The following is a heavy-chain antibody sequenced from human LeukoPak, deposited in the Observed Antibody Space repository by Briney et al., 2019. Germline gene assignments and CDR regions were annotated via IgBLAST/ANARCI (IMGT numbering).Heavy chain of an antibody. J-gene: IGHJ5*02. V-gene: IGHV3-74*01. CDR1: GLTFKLYW. Sequence: GSLRLSCAASGLTFKLYWMHWVRQVPGKRPVWVSRINDDGSDTIYADSVGGRFTISRDDAKNTVYLQMNNLRAEDTAVYYCVRGGPSTWSWGQGTLVTVSS. CDR2: INDDGSDT. D-gene: IGHD2-15*01. CDR3: VRGGPSTWS.